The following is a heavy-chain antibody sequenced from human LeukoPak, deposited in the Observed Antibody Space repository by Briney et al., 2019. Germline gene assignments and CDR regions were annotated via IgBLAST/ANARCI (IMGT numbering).Heavy chain of an antibody. Sequence: RGSLRLSCAASGFTFSGYGIHWVRQAPGKGLEWVAFFSYDGPNKFYADSVKGRSTISRDNSESTLYLQMNSLRAEDTAVYYCARALYNNGWFYFDYWGQGTLVTVFS. CDR2: FSYDGPNK. J-gene: IGHJ4*02. D-gene: IGHD6-19*01. V-gene: IGHV3-33*01. CDR1: GFTFSGYG. CDR3: ARALYNNGWFYFDY.